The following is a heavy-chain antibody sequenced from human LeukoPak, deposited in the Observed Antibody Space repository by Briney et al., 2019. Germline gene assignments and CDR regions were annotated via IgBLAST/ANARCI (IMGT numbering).Heavy chain of an antibody. CDR3: TTEALRGYSGYDH. CDR1: GFFFSDAW. D-gene: IGHD5-12*01. V-gene: IGHV3-15*01. CDR2: IKSKLDGGTT. Sequence: GGSLRLSCAASGFFFSDAWMGWVRQARGEGREWVGHIKSKLDGGTTESAPPLKDRLTISRDHSTNTLHLQMNSLKLKDTAVYYCTTEALRGYSGYDHWGQGALVAASS. J-gene: IGHJ4*02.